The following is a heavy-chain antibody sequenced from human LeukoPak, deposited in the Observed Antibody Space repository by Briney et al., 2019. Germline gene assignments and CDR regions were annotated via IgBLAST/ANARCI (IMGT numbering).Heavy chain of an antibody. D-gene: IGHD3-3*01. CDR3: AKDGGVTTIFGVVTAPYYYMDV. CDR2: IWYDGSNK. J-gene: IGHJ6*03. CDR1: GFTFSSYG. Sequence: PGRSLRLSCAASGFTFSSYGMHWVRQAPGKGLEWVAVIWYDGSNKHYADSVKGRFTISRDNSKNTLYLQMNSLRAEDTAVYYCAKDGGVTTIFGVVTAPYYYMDVWGKGTTVTVSS. V-gene: IGHV3-33*06.